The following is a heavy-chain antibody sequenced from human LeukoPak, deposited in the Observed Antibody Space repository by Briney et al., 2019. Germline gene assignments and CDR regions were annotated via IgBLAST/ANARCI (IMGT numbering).Heavy chain of an antibody. J-gene: IGHJ4*02. CDR1: GFAFSSYG. Sequence: GSLRLSCAASGFAFSSYGMHWVRQAPGKGLEWVAVISYDGSNKYYADSVKGRFTISRDNSKNTLYLQMNSLRAEDTAVYYCAKDYYEYVWGSYRYLDYWGQGTLVTVSS. CDR3: AKDYYEYVWGSYRYLDY. D-gene: IGHD3-16*02. CDR2: ISYDGSNK. V-gene: IGHV3-30*18.